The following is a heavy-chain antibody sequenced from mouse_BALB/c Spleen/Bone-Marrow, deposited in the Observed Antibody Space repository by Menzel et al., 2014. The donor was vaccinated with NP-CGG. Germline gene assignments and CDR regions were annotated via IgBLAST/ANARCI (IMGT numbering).Heavy chain of an antibody. CDR1: GYTFTDYA. J-gene: IGHJ3*01. D-gene: IGHD2-4*01. CDR2: ISTYSGNT. Sequence: VQLQQSGPELVRPGVSVKISCKGFGYTFTDYAMHWVKQSHAKSLEWIGVISTYSGNTNYNQKFKGKATMTVDKSSSTAYMKLARLTSEHSAIYYCARGIYYDSTWFAYWGQGTLVTVSA. V-gene: IGHV1-67*01. CDR3: ARGIYYDSTWFAY.